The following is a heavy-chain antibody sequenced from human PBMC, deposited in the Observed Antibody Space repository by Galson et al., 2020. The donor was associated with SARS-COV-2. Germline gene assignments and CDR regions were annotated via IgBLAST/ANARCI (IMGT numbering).Heavy chain of an antibody. CDR1: GYTFTSYY. CDR3: ARELGLRYFDWLSHSTYYYYYMDV. V-gene: IGHV1-46*01. D-gene: IGHD3-9*01. J-gene: IGHJ6*03. CDR2: INPSGGST. Sequence: ASVKVSCKASGYTFTSYYMHWVRQAPGQGLEWMGIINPSGGSTSYAQKFQGRVTMTRDTSTSTVYMELSSLRSEDTAVYYCARELGLRYFDWLSHSTYYYYYMDVWGKGTTVTVSS.